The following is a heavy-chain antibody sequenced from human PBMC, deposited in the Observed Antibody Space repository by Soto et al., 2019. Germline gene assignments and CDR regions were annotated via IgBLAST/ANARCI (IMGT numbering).Heavy chain of an antibody. CDR3: ARDRSYYYDSRRVFDI. CDR2: IYYSGST. CDR1: GGSISSGDYY. V-gene: IGHV4-30-4*01. D-gene: IGHD3-22*01. J-gene: IGHJ3*02. Sequence: QVQLQESGPGLVKPSQTLSLTCTVSGGSISSGDYYWSWIRQPPGKGLEWIGYIYYSGSTYYNPSLKGRVTISVDTSKNQFSLKLSSVTAADTAVYYCARDRSYYYDSRRVFDIWGQGTMVTVSS.